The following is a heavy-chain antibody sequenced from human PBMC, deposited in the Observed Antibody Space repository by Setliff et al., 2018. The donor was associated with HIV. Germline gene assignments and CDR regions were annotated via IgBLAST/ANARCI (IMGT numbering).Heavy chain of an antibody. CDR1: GFTFSDYE. V-gene: IGHV3-48*03. Sequence: GGSLRLSCVASGFTFSDYEMNWVRQAPGKGLEWVSYISGSGRTVYYADSVKGRFTISRDNAKKALYLQMNSLRAEDTAVYYCARASYYYDSSGWVDYWGQGTLVTVSS. D-gene: IGHD3-22*01. CDR2: ISGSGRTV. CDR3: ARASYYYDSSGWVDY. J-gene: IGHJ4*02.